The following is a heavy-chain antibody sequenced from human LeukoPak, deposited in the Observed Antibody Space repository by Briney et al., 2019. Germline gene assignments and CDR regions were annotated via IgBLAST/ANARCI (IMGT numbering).Heavy chain of an antibody. CDR1: GGSFSGYY. Sequence: SETLSLTCAVYGGSFSGYYWSWIRQPPGKGLEWIGEINHSGSTNYNPPLKSRVTISVDTSKNQFSLKLSSVTAADTAVYYCARDQQLVVDYWGQGTLVTVSS. D-gene: IGHD6-13*01. CDR2: INHSGST. CDR3: ARDQQLVVDY. V-gene: IGHV4-34*01. J-gene: IGHJ4*02.